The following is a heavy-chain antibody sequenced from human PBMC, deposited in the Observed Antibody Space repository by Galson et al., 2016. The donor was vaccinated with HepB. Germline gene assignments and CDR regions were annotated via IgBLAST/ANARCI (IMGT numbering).Heavy chain of an antibody. CDR1: GLIFREAW. V-gene: IGHV3-15*01. Sequence: LRLSCAASGLIFREAWVSWVRQAPGKGLEFIGRIKSNVVGGPQDYGAPVKGRFTIPRDDSQNTVYLQMNSLTADDTAIYYCVQGSTAPAVWGKGTTVTVSS. J-gene: IGHJ6*04. D-gene: IGHD1-1*01. CDR3: VQGSTAPAV. CDR2: IKSNVVGGPQ.